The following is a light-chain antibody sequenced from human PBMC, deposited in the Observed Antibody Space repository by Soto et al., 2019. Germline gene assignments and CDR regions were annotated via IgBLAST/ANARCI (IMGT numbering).Light chain of an antibody. CDR3: QQYYNWPPIT. V-gene: IGKV3-15*01. CDR1: QSVSSN. CDR2: GAS. J-gene: IGKJ5*01. Sequence: EIVMTQSPATLSVSPGERATLSCSASQSVSSNLAWYQQKPGQAPRLLIYGASTRATGIPARFSGSGSGTEFTLTISSLQSEDFAVYYCQQYYNWPPITFGQGTRLEIK.